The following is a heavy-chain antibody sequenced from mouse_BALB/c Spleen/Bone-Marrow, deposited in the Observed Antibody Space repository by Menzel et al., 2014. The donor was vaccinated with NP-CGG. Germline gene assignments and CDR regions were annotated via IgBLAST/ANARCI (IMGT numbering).Heavy chain of an antibody. CDR3: TRSYYDYGGFPY. J-gene: IGHJ3*01. CDR1: GYSFNRYW. V-gene: IGHV1-5*01. CDR2: IYPGNSDT. Sequence: VKLVESGTVLARPGASVKMSCKASGYSFNRYWLHWVQQRPGQGLEWIGVIYPGNSDTIYNQKFKGKAKLTAVISASTAYMELSSLTNEDSAVYYCTRSYYDYGGFPYWGQGTLVTASA. D-gene: IGHD2-4*01.